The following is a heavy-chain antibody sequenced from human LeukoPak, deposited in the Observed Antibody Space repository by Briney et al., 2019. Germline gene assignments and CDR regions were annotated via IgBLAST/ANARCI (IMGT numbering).Heavy chain of an antibody. CDR1: GGSISSSNW. V-gene: IGHV4-4*02. CDR2: IYHSGST. Sequence: SETLSLTCAVSGGSISSSNWWSWVRQPPGKGLEWIGEIYHSGSTNYNPSLKSRVTISVDKSRNQFSLKLSFVTAADTAVYYCARYSAVAGLFDYWGQGTLVTVSS. J-gene: IGHJ4*02. D-gene: IGHD6-19*01. CDR3: ARYSAVAGLFDY.